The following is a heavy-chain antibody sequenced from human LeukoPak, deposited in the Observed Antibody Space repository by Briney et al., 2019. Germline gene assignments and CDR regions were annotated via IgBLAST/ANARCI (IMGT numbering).Heavy chain of an antibody. D-gene: IGHD3-22*01. CDR1: GFTFSSYS. V-gene: IGHV3-21*01. CDR2: ISCSSSYI. Sequence: GGSLRLSCAASGFTFSSYSMNWVRQAPGKGLEWVSSISCSSSYIYYADSVKGRFTISRDNAKNSLYLQMNSLRAEDTAVYYCARGVYYYDSSGYYSWFDPWGQGTLVTVSS. CDR3: ARGVYYYDSSGYYSWFDP. J-gene: IGHJ5*02.